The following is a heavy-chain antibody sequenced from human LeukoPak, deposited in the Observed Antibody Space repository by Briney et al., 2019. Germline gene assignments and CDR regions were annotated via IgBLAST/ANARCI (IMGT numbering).Heavy chain of an antibody. D-gene: IGHD6-6*01. J-gene: IGHJ3*02. CDR1: GFTFSTYA. V-gene: IGHV3-7*01. CDR3: ARERDAIEYSSSPDAFDI. CDR2: IKEDGSEK. Sequence: GGSLRLSCAAPGFTFSTYAMSWGRQAPGKGLEWVANIKEDGSEKYYVDSVKGRFTISRDNSKNTLYLQMNSLRAEDTAVYYCARERDAIEYSSSPDAFDIWGQGTMVTVSS.